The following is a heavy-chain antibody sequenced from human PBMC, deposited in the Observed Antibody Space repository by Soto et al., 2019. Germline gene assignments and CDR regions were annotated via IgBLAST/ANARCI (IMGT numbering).Heavy chain of an antibody. CDR1: GFTFSSYG. J-gene: IGHJ4*02. D-gene: IGHD6-19*01. V-gene: IGHV3-30*18. CDR2: ISYDGSNK. Sequence: LRLSCVSSGFTFSSYGMHWVRQAPGKGLERVAVISYDGSNKYYADSVKGRFTISRDNSKNTLYLQMNSLRAEDTALYYCAKVVLELLGEIDYWGQGTLVTVSS. CDR3: AKVVLELLGEIDY.